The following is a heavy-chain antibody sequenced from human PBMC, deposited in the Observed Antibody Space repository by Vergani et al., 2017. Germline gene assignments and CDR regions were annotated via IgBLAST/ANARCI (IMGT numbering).Heavy chain of an antibody. CDR3: ARQRPKYCTNGVCYTGWFDP. V-gene: IGHV1-58*02. D-gene: IGHD2-8*01. CDR2: IVVGSGNT. J-gene: IGHJ5*02. Sequence: QMQLVQSGPEVKKPGTSVKVSCKASGFTFTSSAMQWVRQARGQRLEWIGWIVVGSGNTNYAQKFQERVTITRDMSTSTAYMELSSLRSEDTAVYYCARQRPKYCTNGVCYTGWFDPWGQGTLVTVSS. CDR1: GFTFTSSA.